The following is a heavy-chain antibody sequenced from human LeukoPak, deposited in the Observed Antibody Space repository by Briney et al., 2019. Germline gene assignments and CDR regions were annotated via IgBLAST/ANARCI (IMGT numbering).Heavy chain of an antibody. CDR1: GFTFRSYG. V-gene: IGHV3-30*02. CDR3: RDPFDY. J-gene: IGHJ4*02. Sequence: GGSLRLSCAASGFTFRSYGIHWVRQAPGKGLKWVAFIQYDGSNKYYADSVKGRFTISRDNSKNTLYLQMNSLRAEDTAVYYCRDPFDYWGQGTLVTVSS. CDR2: IQYDGSNK.